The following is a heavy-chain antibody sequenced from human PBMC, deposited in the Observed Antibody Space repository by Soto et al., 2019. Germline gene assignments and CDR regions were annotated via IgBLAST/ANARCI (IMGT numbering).Heavy chain of an antibody. CDR1: GGSINSYY. CDR2: IYYSGTT. Sequence: PSETLSLTCTVSGGSINSYYWSWIRQPPGKGLEWIAYIYYSGTTNYNPSLKTRVTISIDTSKNQFSLKLSSVTAADTAVYYCARATIVLVPAAMVSHWFDPWGQGTLVTVSS. V-gene: IGHV4-59*08. CDR3: ARATIVLVPAAMVSHWFDP. D-gene: IGHD2-2*01. J-gene: IGHJ5*02.